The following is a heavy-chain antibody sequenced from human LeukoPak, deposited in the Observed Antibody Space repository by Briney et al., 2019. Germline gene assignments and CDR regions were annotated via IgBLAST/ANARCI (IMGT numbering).Heavy chain of an antibody. D-gene: IGHD2-15*01. Sequence: PSETLSLTCTVSGGSISGYFWSWIRQPPGKGLEWIGYIFYSGSTNYNPSLKSRVTITVDTSKSHFSLKLSSVTAADTAVYYCASSGGSRDWFDPWGQGTLVTVSS. V-gene: IGHV4-59*01. CDR1: GGSISGYF. CDR3: ASSGGSRDWFDP. J-gene: IGHJ5*02. CDR2: IFYSGST.